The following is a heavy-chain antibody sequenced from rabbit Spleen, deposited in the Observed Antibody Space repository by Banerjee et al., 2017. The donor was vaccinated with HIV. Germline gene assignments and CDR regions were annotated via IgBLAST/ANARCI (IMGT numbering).Heavy chain of an antibody. Sequence: QSLEESGGDLVKPGGTLTLTCTVSGFSFSSNWICWVRQAPGKGLEWVACAYAGSSSNTYSATWAKGRFTISKTSSTTVTLQMTSLTAADTATYFCARDAGTSFSTYGMDLWGPGTLVTVS. CDR1: GFSFSSNW. CDR3: ARDAGTSFSTYGMDL. J-gene: IGHJ6*01. D-gene: IGHD8-1*01. CDR2: AYAGSSSNT. V-gene: IGHV1S40*01.